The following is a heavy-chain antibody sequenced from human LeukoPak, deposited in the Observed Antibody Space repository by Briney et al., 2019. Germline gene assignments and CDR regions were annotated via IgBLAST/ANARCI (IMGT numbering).Heavy chain of an antibody. CDR1: GFTFSSYA. V-gene: IGHV3-23*01. CDR2: ISGSGGST. D-gene: IGHD4-17*01. CDR3: AKDYSHDYGDYPFDY. Sequence: GGSLRISCAASGFTFSSYAMSWVRQAPGKGLEWVSAISGSGGSTYYADSVKGRFTISRDNSKNTLYLQMNSLRAEDTAVYYCAKDYSHDYGDYPFDYWGQGTLVTVSS. J-gene: IGHJ4*02.